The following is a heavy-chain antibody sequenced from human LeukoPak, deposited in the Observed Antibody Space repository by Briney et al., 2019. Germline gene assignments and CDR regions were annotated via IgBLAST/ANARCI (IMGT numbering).Heavy chain of an antibody. D-gene: IGHD5-18*01. CDR2: INPNSGGT. CDR3: ARDTQGWIQHYAFDI. Sequence: GASVKVSCKASGYTFTGYYMHWVRQAPGQGLEWMGWINPNSGGTNYAQKFQGRVTMTRDTSISTAYMELSRLRSDDTAVYYCARDTQGWIQHYAFDIWGQGTTVTVSS. J-gene: IGHJ3*02. V-gene: IGHV1-2*02. CDR1: GYTFTGYY.